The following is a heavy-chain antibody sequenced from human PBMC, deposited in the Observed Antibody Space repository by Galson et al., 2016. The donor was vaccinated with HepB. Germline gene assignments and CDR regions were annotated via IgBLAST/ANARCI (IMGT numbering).Heavy chain of an antibody. CDR1: GGTFTNYA. CDR3: ARGLELLDY. D-gene: IGHD1-7*01. J-gene: IGHJ4*02. CDR2: ITPLFGTT. V-gene: IGHV1-69*13. Sequence: SVKVSCKVSGGTFTNYAINWVRQAPGQGLEWMGGITPLFGTTNYAQNFQGRVTITADESTSTAYMELSSLTSEDTAVYYCARGLELLDYWSQGTLLTVSS.